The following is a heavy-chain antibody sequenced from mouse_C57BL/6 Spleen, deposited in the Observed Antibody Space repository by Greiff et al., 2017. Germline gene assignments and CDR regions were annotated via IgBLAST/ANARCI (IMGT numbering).Heavy chain of an antibody. CDR1: GYTFTSYW. Sequence: VQLQQPGAELVKPGDSVKLSCKASGYTFTSYWMQWVKQRPGQGLEWIGELDPSDSYTNYNQKFKGKATLTVDTSSSTAYMQLSSLTSEAYAVYYCARRGYYGSPWYFDVWGTGTTVTVSS. CDR3: ARRGYYGSPWYFDV. V-gene: IGHV1-50*01. CDR2: LDPSDSYT. J-gene: IGHJ1*03. D-gene: IGHD1-1*01.